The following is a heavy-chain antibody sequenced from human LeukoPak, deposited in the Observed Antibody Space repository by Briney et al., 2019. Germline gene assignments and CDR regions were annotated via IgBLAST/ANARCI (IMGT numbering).Heavy chain of an antibody. CDR3: ATYYYDGSGYYRLGY. J-gene: IGHJ4*02. CDR2: ISGSGGST. D-gene: IGHD3-22*01. CDR1: GFTFSSYA. Sequence: GGSLRLSCAASGFTFSSYAMSWVRQAPGKGLEWVSAISGSGGSTYYADSVKSRFTISRDNSKNTLYLQMNSLKTEDTAVYYCATYYYDGSGYYRLGYWGQGTLVTVSS. V-gene: IGHV3-23*01.